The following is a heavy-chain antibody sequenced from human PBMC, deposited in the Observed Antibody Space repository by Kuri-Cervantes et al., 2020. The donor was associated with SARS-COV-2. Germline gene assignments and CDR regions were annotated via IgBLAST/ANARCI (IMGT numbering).Heavy chain of an antibody. D-gene: IGHD6-6*01. J-gene: IGHJ5*02. CDR1: GCTFTSYD. CDR3: ARERRVPWGSSSGGWFDP. CDR2: MNPNSGNT. V-gene: IGHV1-8*01. Sequence: ASVKVSCKASGCTFTSYDINWVRQATGQGLEWMGWMNPNSGNTGYAQKFQGRVTMTRNTSISTAYMELSSLRSEDTAVYYCARERRVPWGSSSGGWFDPWGQGTLVTVSS.